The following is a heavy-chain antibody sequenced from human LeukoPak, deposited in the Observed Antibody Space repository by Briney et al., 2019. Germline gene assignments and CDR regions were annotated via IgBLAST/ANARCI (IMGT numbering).Heavy chain of an antibody. D-gene: IGHD3-22*01. V-gene: IGHV4-61*02. Sequence: SQTLSLTCTVSGGSISSGSYYWSWLRQPAGTGLEWLGRIYTSGSTNYNPSLKSRVTISVDTSKNQFSLKLSSVTAADTAVYYCARVGGYYDSSGYSDAFDIWGQGTMVTVSS. CDR1: GGSISSGSYY. CDR2: IYTSGST. CDR3: ARVGGYYDSSGYSDAFDI. J-gene: IGHJ3*02.